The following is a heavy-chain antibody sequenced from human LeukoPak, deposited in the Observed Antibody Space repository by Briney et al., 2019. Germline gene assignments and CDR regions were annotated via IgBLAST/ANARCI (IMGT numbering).Heavy chain of an antibody. J-gene: IGHJ4*02. V-gene: IGHV4-34*01. CDR2: INHSGST. Sequence: PSETLSLTCAVYGGSFSGYYWSWIRQPPGKGLEWIGEINHSGSTNYNPSLKSRVTISVDTSKNQFSLKLTSVTAADTAVYYCARGTVAAGPGDYWGQGTLVTVSS. CDR3: ARGTVAAGPGDY. CDR1: GGSFSGYY. D-gene: IGHD6-13*01.